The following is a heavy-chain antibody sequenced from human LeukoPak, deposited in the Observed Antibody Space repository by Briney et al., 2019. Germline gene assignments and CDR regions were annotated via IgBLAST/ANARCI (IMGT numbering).Heavy chain of an antibody. CDR3: ARPDY. V-gene: IGHV3-7*01. Sequence: PGGSLRLSCAASGFTFSSYAMHWVRQAPGKGLEWVANIKQDGSEKYYVDSVKGRFTISRDNAKNSLYLQMNSLRAEDTAVYYCARPDYWGQGTLVTVSS. CDR1: GFTFSSYA. J-gene: IGHJ4*02. CDR2: IKQDGSEK.